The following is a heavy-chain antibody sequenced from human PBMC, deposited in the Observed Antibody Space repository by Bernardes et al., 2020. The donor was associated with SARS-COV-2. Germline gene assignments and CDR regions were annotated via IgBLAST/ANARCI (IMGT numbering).Heavy chain of an antibody. CDR1: GSSLSNAGMG. D-gene: IGHD6-19*01. CDR2: IFLNEKK. J-gene: IGHJ6*02. Sequence: SGPTLVKPTETLTQTCTVPGSSLSNAGMGVSWIRKPPGKALEWLAQIFLNEKKTKRNSVKSRLIITKDTSKIQVVLTMTNMEPVDKATYYCARISYHLNRAVAGYYYCCGLDFWGQGTTVTVSS. V-gene: IGHV2-26*01. CDR3: ARISYHLNRAVAGYYYCCGLDF.